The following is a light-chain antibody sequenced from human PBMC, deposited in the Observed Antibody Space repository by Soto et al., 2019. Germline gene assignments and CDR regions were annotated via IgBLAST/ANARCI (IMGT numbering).Light chain of an antibody. CDR1: QSLSSR. V-gene: IGKV1-39*01. CDR3: QQSSSAPRT. CDR2: AAS. J-gene: IGKJ1*01. Sequence: IQMTQSPSSLSASVGDRVTITCRASQSLSSRLTWYQQKPGEAPKLLIYAASSLQGGVPSRFSGSGSGTEFSLTISSLQPEDFSTYYCQQSSSAPRTFGQGTKVEI.